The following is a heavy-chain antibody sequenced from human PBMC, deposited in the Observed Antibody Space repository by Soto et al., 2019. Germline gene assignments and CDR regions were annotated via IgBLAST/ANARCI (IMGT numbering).Heavy chain of an antibody. CDR3: ASMDIVATTFDY. V-gene: IGHV4-30-2*01. CDR1: GGSISSGGYS. D-gene: IGHD5-12*01. Sequence: SETLSLTGAVSGGSISSGGYSWSWIRQPPGKGLEWIGYIYHSGSTYYNPSLKSRVTISVDRSKNQFSLKLSSVTAADTAVYYCASMDIVATTFDYWGQGTLVTVSS. CDR2: IYHSGST. J-gene: IGHJ4*02.